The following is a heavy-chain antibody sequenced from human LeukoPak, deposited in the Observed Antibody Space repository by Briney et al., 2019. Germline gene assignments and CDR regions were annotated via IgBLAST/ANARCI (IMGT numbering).Heavy chain of an antibody. V-gene: IGHV3-23*01. CDR2: ISGSGGST. CDR1: GFTFSSYA. D-gene: IGHD3-22*01. Sequence: GGSLRLSCAASGFTFSSYAVSWVRQAPGKGLEWVSSISGSGGSTYSADSVKGRFTMSRDNSKNTLYLQMNSLRAEDTAVYYCAKANSPYYYDSSGYSTFDYWGQGTLVTVSS. CDR3: AKANSPYYYDSSGYSTFDY. J-gene: IGHJ4*02.